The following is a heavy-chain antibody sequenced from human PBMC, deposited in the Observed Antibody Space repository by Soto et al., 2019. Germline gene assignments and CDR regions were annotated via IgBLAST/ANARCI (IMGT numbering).Heavy chain of an antibody. D-gene: IGHD6-13*01. CDR3: AKDGKIAAAGTWVKYFDY. J-gene: IGHJ4*02. V-gene: IGHV3-23*01. CDR1: GFTFSSYA. CDR2: ISGSGDKT. Sequence: GGSLRLSCAASGFTFSSYAMSWVRQAPGKGLEWVSAISGSGDKTYYADSVKGRITISRDNSKNTLYLQMNSLRAEDTAVYYCAKDGKIAAAGTWVKYFDYWGQGTLVTVSS.